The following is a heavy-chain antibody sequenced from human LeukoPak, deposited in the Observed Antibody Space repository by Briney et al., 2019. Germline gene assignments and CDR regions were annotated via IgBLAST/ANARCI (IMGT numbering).Heavy chain of an antibody. V-gene: IGHV3-74*01. CDR3: ARALRLAVSLDY. Sequence: PGGSLRLSCAASGFRFSGYWMHWVRQAPGKGLVWVSHIDSEGSSTNYADSVKGRLTISRDNAKNTLYLQMNSLRAEDTAVYYCARALRLAVSLDYWGQGTLVTVSS. D-gene: IGHD6-19*01. J-gene: IGHJ4*01. CDR2: IDSEGSST. CDR1: GFRFSGYW.